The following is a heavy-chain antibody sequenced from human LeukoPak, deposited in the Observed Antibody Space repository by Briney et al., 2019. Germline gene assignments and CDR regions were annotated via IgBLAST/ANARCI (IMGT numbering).Heavy chain of an antibody. CDR3: AKGRWFGELSSPFDY. V-gene: IGHV3-23*01. J-gene: IGHJ4*02. D-gene: IGHD3-10*01. Sequence: GGTLRLSCAASGFTFSSYGMSWVRQAPGKGLEWVSAISGSGGSTYYADSAKGRFTISRDNSKNTLYLQMNSLRAEDTAVYYCAKGRWFGELSSPFDYWGQGTLVTVSS. CDR1: GFTFSSYG. CDR2: ISGSGGST.